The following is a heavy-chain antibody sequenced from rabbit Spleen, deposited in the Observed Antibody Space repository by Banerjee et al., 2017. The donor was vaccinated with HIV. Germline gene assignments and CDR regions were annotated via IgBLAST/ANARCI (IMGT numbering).Heavy chain of an antibody. Sequence: QEQLEESGGGLVQPEGSLTLTCTASGFSFSSSYYMCWVRQAPGKGLEWIGCIYTGSGSTYYASWAKGRFTISKTSSTTVTLQMTSLTAADTATYFCARDLAYVIGWNFNLWGPGTLVTVS. CDR1: GFSFSSSYY. CDR3: ARDLAYVIGWNFNL. J-gene: IGHJ4*01. CDR2: IYTGSGST. V-gene: IGHV1S45*01. D-gene: IGHD6-1*01.